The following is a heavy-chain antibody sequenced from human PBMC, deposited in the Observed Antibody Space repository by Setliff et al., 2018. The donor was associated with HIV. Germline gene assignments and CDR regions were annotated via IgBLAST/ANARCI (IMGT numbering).Heavy chain of an antibody. Sequence: SETLSLTCTVSGGSISSSSYYWGWIRQPPGKGLEWIGSIFYSGITYYNPSLKSRVTISVDTSKNQSSLNLTSVTAADTAVYYCARSKTFYDFWGGYYTHGAFKIWGLGTMVTVSS. CDR2: IFYSGIT. V-gene: IGHV4-39*01. CDR1: GGSISSSSYY. D-gene: IGHD3-3*01. CDR3: ARSKTFYDFWGGYYTHGAFKI. J-gene: IGHJ3*02.